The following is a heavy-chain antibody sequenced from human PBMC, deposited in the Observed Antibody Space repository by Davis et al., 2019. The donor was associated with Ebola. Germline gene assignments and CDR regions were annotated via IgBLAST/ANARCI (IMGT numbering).Heavy chain of an antibody. V-gene: IGHV1-46*01. D-gene: IGHD6-6*01. CDR2: INPNDGRT. Sequence: ASVKVSCKASGYTFTNYYMHWVRQAPGQGLEWMGMINPNDGRTIYAQKFQGRVVITGDISASTAYMELSRLRSEDTAVYYCFFPEYQKTWVDPWGQGTLATVSS. CDR1: GYTFTNYY. J-gene: IGHJ5*02. CDR3: FFPEYQKTWVDP.